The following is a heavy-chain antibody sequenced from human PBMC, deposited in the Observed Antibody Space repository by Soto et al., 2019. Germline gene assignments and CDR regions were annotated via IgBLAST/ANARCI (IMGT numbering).Heavy chain of an antibody. Sequence: QVQLVQSGAEVKKPGSSVKVSCKASGGTFSSYASSWVRQAPGQGLEWMGGIIPIFGTANYAQKFQGRVTITADESTSTAYMELSSLRAEATAVYSCASHSCGYFPHCRHGTDVWGQGTTVTVCS. D-gene: IGHD5-18*01. CDR3: ASHSCGYFPHCRHGTDV. J-gene: IGHJ6*01. CDR1: GGTFSSYA. CDR2: IIPIFGTA. V-gene: IGHV1-69*12.